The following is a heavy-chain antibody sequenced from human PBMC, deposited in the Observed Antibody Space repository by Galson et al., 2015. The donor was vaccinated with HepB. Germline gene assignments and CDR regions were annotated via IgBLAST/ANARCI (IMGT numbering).Heavy chain of an antibody. CDR1: GYTFTSHY. D-gene: IGHD1-14*01. Sequence: SVKVSCKASGYTFTSHYIHWVRQAPGQGLEWMGIITPTGGSVSYAPKFQGRLTMTRDASTGTVYMELSSLTSEDTAVYYCARTDGVRKRPFDYWGQGTLVIASS. V-gene: IGHV1-46*01. CDR3: ARTDGVRKRPFDY. CDR2: ITPTGGSV. J-gene: IGHJ4*02.